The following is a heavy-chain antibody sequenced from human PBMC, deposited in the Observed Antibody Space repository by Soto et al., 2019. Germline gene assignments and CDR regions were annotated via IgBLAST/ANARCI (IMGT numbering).Heavy chain of an antibody. CDR2: MNPNSGNT. CDR3: ARDCGYSYGN. CDR1: GYTFTSYD. Sequence: VSVKVSCKASGYTFTSYDINWVRQATGQGLEWMGWMNPNSGNTGYAQKFQGRVTMTRNTPISTAYMEMSSLRSEDTAVYYWARDCGYSYGNWGQGTLVTVSS. D-gene: IGHD5-18*01. V-gene: IGHV1-8*01. J-gene: IGHJ4*02.